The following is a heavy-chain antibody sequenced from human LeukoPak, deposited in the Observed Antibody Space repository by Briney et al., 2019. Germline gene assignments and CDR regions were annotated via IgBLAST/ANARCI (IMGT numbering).Heavy chain of an antibody. CDR1: GGSISSSNW. Sequence: ASETLSLTCAVSGGSISSSNWWSWVRQPPGKGLEWIGEIYHSGSTNYNPSLKSRVTISVDKSKNQFSLKLSSVTAADTAVYYCASHRSRSDWFDPWGQGTLVTVSS. CDR3: ASHRSRSDWFDP. J-gene: IGHJ5*02. CDR2: IYHSGST. V-gene: IGHV4-4*02.